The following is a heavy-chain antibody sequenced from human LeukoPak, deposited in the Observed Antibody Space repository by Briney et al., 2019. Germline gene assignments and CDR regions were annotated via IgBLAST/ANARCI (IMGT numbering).Heavy chain of an antibody. D-gene: IGHD6-13*01. J-gene: IGHJ4*02. CDR3: ATYSSSWYYDY. Sequence: GGSLRLSCAASGFTVSSNYMSWVRQAPGKGLEWVSVIYSGGSTYYADSVKGRFTISRDNSKNTLYLQMNSLRAEGTAVYYCATYSSSWYYDYWGQGTLVTVSS. V-gene: IGHV3-66*01. CDR2: IYSGGST. CDR1: GFTVSSNY.